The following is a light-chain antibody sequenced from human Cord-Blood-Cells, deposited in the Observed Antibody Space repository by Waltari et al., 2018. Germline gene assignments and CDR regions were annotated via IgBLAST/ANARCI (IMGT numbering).Light chain of an antibody. CDR3: QQYDNRPYS. CDR2: DAS. CDR1: QDISNY. V-gene: IGKV1-33*01. Sequence: DIQMTQSPSSLSASVGDRVTITCQASQDISNYLNWYQQKPGKAPKLLIYDASNLETGVPSMFWGSGSGTDFTFTISSLQPGDIATYYCQQYDNRPYSFGQGTKLEIK. J-gene: IGKJ2*03.